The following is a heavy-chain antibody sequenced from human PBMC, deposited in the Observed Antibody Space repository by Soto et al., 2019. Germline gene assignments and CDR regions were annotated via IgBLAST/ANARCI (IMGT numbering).Heavy chain of an antibody. J-gene: IGHJ4*02. CDR3: LVASAAY. CDR2: ITSNGGST. Sequence: PGGSLRLSCAASGFTFSSYGMNWVRQAPGKGLEYVSGITSNGGSTFYADSVKGRFIISRDNSQNTVYLQMSSLTTADTAVYYCLVASAAYWGQGTLVTVSS. CDR1: GFTFSSYG. V-gene: IGHV3-64D*06. D-gene: IGHD6-13*01.